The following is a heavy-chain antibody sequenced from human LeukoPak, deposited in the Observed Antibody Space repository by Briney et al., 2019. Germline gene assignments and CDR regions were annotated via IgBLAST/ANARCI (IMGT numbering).Heavy chain of an antibody. Sequence: GASVQVSCKASGYTFTIYGISWVGQAPGQGLEWMGWISAYNGNTNYAQKLQGRVTMTTDTSTSTAYMELRSLRSDDTAVYYCARDQQWLDPARHGFDYWGQGTPVTVSS. CDR3: ARDQQWLDPARHGFDY. V-gene: IGHV1-18*01. J-gene: IGHJ4*02. CDR1: GYTFTIYG. D-gene: IGHD6-19*01. CDR2: ISAYNGNT.